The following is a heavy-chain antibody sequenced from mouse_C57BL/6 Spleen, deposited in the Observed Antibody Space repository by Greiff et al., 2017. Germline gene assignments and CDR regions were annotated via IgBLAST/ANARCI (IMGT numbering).Heavy chain of an antibody. J-gene: IGHJ4*01. D-gene: IGHD2-2*01. Sequence: QVQLQQPGAELVKPGASVKVSCKASGYTFTSYWMHWVKQRPGQGLEWIGRIHTSASDTNYNQKFKGKGTLTVDKSSSTAYMQLSSLTSEDSAVYYCATTMVISYAMDYWGQGTLVTVSA. CDR2: IHTSASDT. CDR1: GYTFTSYW. CDR3: ATTMVISYAMDY. V-gene: IGHV1-74*01.